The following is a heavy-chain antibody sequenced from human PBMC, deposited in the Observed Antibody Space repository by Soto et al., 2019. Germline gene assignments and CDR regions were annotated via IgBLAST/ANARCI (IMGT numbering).Heavy chain of an antibody. J-gene: IGHJ6*02. CDR1: GYTFTSYA. Sequence: QVQLVQSGAEVKKPGASVKVSCKASGYTFTSYAIHWVRQAPGQRLEWMGWINAGNGNTKYSQKFQGRVTITRDTSASTAYMELSSLRYEGTAVYCRAIAPGSGGMDVWGQGTTVTVSS. CDR2: INAGNGNT. D-gene: IGHD3-10*01. CDR3: AIAPGSGGMDV. V-gene: IGHV1-3*01.